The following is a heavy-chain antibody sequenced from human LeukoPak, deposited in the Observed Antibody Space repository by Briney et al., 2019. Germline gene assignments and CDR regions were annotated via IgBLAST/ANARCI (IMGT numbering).Heavy chain of an antibody. CDR1: GFIFSSYA. Sequence: TGGSLRLSCAASGFIFSSYAMSWVRQAPGKGLEWVSAISGSGDSTYYADSVKGRFTISRDNAKNSLYLQMNSLRAEDTAVYYCARIYCSGGSCYSSHPPDYYYYMDVWGKGTTVTVSS. CDR2: ISGSGDST. CDR3: ARIYCSGGSCYSSHPPDYYYYMDV. J-gene: IGHJ6*03. V-gene: IGHV3-23*01. D-gene: IGHD2-15*01.